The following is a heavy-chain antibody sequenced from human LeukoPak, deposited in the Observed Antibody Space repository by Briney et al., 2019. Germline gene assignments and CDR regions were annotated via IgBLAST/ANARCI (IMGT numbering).Heavy chain of an antibody. CDR3: ARDRHCSSTSCYYHWFDP. V-gene: IGHV1-2*02. CDR1: GYTFTGYY. D-gene: IGHD2-2*01. Sequence: ASVKVSCKASGYTFTGYYMHWVRQAPGQGLGWMGWINPNSGGTNYAQKFQGRVTMTRDTSISTAYMELSRLRSDDTAVYYCARDRHCSSTSCYYHWFDPWGQGTLVTVSS. CDR2: INPNSGGT. J-gene: IGHJ5*02.